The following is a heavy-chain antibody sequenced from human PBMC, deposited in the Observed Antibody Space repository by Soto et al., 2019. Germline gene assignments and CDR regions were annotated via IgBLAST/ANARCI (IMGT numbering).Heavy chain of an antibody. CDR2: IYYSGVT. V-gene: IGHV4-59*01. Sequence: QVQLQESGPGLVKPSETLSLTCTVSGDSISSYYWTWIRQPPVKGLEWIGYIYYSGVTNYNPSLKSRVTISIDTSKNQVSLKLSSVTAADTAVFYCARARYYDTTAYSFDVWGRGTVVTVSS. CDR1: GDSISSYY. CDR3: ARARYYDTTAYSFDV. D-gene: IGHD3-22*01. J-gene: IGHJ3*01.